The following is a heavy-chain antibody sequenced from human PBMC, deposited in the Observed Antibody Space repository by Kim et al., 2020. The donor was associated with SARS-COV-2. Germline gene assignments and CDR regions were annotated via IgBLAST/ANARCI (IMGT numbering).Heavy chain of an antibody. CDR1: GGTFSSYA. CDR2: IIPIFGTA. Sequence: SVKVSCKASGGTFSSYAISWVRQAPGQGLEWMGGIIPIFGTAHYAQKFQGRVTITADESTSTAYMELSSLRSEDPAVYYCARRDIVVVPYGMDVWGQGTTVTVSS. CDR3: ARRDIVVVPYGMDV. D-gene: IGHD2-2*01. J-gene: IGHJ6*02. V-gene: IGHV1-69*13.